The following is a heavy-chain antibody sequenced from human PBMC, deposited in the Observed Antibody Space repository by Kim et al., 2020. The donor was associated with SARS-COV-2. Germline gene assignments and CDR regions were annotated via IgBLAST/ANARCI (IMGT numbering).Heavy chain of an antibody. CDR3: AREGSGSYWSASWFDP. Sequence: SETLSLTCTVSGGSISSYYWSWIRQPPGKGLEWIWYIYYSGSTNYNPSLKSRVTISVDTSKNQFSLKLSSVTAADTAVYYCAREGSGSYWSASWFDPWGQGTLVTVSS. CDR1: GGSISSYY. J-gene: IGHJ5*02. V-gene: IGHV4-59*13. D-gene: IGHD3-10*01. CDR2: IYYSGST.